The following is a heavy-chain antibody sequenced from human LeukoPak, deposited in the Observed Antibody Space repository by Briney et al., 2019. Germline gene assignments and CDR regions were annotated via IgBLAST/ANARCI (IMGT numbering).Heavy chain of an antibody. CDR3: ARHLGVTGTFDY. V-gene: IGHV4-59*08. D-gene: IGHD6-19*01. CDR1: GVSISGYY. Sequence: SETLSLTCTVSGVSISGYYWTWIRQPPRQGLEWIGYIYYSGTTNYNPSLKSRLTISVDTYKNQFSLRLTSVTAADTAVYYCARHLGVTGTFDYWGQGALVTVSS. CDR2: IYYSGTT. J-gene: IGHJ4*02.